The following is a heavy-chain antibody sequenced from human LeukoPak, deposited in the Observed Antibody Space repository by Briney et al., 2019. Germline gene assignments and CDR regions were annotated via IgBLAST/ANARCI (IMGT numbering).Heavy chain of an antibody. Sequence: PSETLSLTCAVYGGPFSGYYWSWIRQPPGKGLEWIGEINHSGSTNYNPSLKSRVTISVDTSKDQFSLKLSSVTAADTAVYYCARGGSDYYDSSGYYKTWGQGTLVTVSS. CDR3: ARGGSDYYDSSGYYKT. CDR1: GGPFSGYY. CDR2: INHSGST. J-gene: IGHJ4*02. V-gene: IGHV4-34*01. D-gene: IGHD3-22*01.